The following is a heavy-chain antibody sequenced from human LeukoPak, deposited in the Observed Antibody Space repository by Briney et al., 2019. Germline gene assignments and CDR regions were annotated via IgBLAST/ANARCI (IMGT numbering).Heavy chain of an antibody. Sequence: GASVQVSCKASGDTFSDLYIHWLRMAPGQGLEWVGWINPDRGGTNYAQKFQGRVTMTRDMSSNTAYMELNRLRSDDTAVYFCARGAFYGSGSFCTYWGQGTLVTVSS. V-gene: IGHV1-2*02. CDR2: INPDRGGT. CDR3: ARGAFYGSGSFCTY. CDR1: GDTFSDLY. J-gene: IGHJ4*02. D-gene: IGHD3-10*01.